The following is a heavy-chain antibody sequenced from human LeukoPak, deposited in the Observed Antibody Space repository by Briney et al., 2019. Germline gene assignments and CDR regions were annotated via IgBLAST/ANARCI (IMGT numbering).Heavy chain of an antibody. CDR1: GFTFGDYA. CDR3: TRDHSLRYFDWLLSEYDY. V-gene: IGHV3-49*03. CDR2: IRSKAYGGTT. J-gene: IGHJ4*02. Sequence: GGSLRISCTASGFTFGDYAMSWFRQAPGKGLEWVGFIRSKAYGGTTEYAASVKGRFTISRDDSKSIAYLQMNSLKTEDTAVYYCTRDHSLRYFDWLLSEYDYWGQGTLVTVSS. D-gene: IGHD3-9*01.